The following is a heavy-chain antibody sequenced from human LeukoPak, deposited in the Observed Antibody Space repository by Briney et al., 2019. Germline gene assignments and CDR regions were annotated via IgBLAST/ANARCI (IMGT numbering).Heavy chain of an antibody. CDR1: GFTFSSYA. Sequence: PGGSLRLSCAASGFTFSSYAMHWVRQAPGKGLEWVAFIRYDGSNKYYADSVKGRFTISRDNSKNTLYLQMNSLRAEDTAVYYCVGRFPTAAASGLDYWGQGTLVTVSS. CDR3: VGRFPTAAASGLDY. V-gene: IGHV3-30*02. D-gene: IGHD6-13*01. CDR2: IRYDGSNK. J-gene: IGHJ4*02.